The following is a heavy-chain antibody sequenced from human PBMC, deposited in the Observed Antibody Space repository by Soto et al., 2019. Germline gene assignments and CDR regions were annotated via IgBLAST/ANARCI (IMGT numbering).Heavy chain of an antibody. CDR2: INPDGSVE. CDR1: GFSFSNYW. V-gene: IGHV3-7*01. D-gene: IGHD2-8*01. Sequence: EVPLVESGGGLVQPGGSLRLSCAVSGFSFSNYWMSWVRQAPGKGLEWVANINPDGSVEYYADSLKGRFTISRDNARNSLYLQMNSLGAEDTAVYYCVRDGASLINLFFGMDVWGQGTTVTVSS. CDR3: VRDGASLINLFFGMDV. J-gene: IGHJ6*02.